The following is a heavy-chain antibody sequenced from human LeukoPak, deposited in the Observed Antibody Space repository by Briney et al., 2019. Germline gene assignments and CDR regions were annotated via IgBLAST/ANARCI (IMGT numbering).Heavy chain of an antibody. CDR3: ARARTGYSFGYAFDF. J-gene: IGHJ4*02. CDR1: GFTFDDYG. CDR2: INWNGAST. D-gene: IGHD5-18*01. V-gene: IGHV3-20*04. Sequence: GGSLRLSCVASGFTFDDYGMGWVRQAPGKGLEWVSGINWNGASTGYADSVRGRFTISRDNAKNSLYLQMNSLRGEDTALYYCARARTGYSFGYAFDFWGQGSLVTVSS.